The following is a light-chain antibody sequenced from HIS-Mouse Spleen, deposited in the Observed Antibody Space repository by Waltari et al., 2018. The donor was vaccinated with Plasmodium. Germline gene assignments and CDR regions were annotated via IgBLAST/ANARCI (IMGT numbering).Light chain of an antibody. CDR1: TSDVGGYNY. Sequence: QSALTQPPSASGSPGQSVTISCTGTTSDVGGYNYVSWYQQHPGKAPKLMIYEVSKRPSGLPVPVSGPKYGHTASLPVSGLQAEDEADYYGSSYAGSNNLVFGGGTKLTVL. J-gene: IGLJ2*01. CDR3: SSYAGSNNLV. CDR2: EVS. V-gene: IGLV2-8*01.